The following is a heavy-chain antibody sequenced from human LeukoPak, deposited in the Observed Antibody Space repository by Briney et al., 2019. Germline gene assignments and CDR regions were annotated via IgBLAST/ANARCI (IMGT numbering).Heavy chain of an antibody. D-gene: IGHD2-15*01. V-gene: IGHV3-30*02. Sequence: PGGSLRLSCAASGFTFSSYGMHWVRQAPGKGLEWVAFIRYDGSNKYYADSVKGRFTISRDSSKNTLYLQMNSLRAEDAAVYYCAKAPVTTCSGAYCYPFDYWGQGTLVTVSS. CDR1: GFTFSSYG. CDR3: AKAPVTTCSGAYCYPFDY. CDR2: IRYDGSNK. J-gene: IGHJ4*02.